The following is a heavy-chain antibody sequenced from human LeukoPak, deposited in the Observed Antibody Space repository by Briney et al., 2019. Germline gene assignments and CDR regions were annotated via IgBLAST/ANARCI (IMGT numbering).Heavy chain of an antibody. D-gene: IGHD6-19*01. CDR1: GGSVSSGRYY. Sequence: PSETLSLTCTVSGGSVSSGRYYWSWIRQPPGKGLEWIGYIYHSGSTYYNPSLKSRVTISVDTSKNQFSLKLSSVTAADTAVYYCAQRAVAGSYYFDYWGQGTLVTVSS. CDR3: AQRAVAGSYYFDY. V-gene: IGHV4-61*01. J-gene: IGHJ4*02. CDR2: IYHSGST.